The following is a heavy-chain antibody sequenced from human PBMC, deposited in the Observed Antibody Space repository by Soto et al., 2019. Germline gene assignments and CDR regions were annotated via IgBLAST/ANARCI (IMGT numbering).Heavy chain of an antibody. D-gene: IGHD2-2*01. V-gene: IGHV1-69*02. Sequence: QVQLVQSGAEVKKPGSSVKVSCKASGGTFSSYTISWVRQAPGQGLEWMGRIIPILGIANYAQKFQGRVRIPGEKSPTQAKWGLSGRRPGDTPFNTVAKTTSCTTTGSNPWGKETLATSPQ. CDR3: AKTTSCTTTGSNP. CDR1: GGTFSSYT. J-gene: IGHJ5*02. CDR2: IIPILGIA.